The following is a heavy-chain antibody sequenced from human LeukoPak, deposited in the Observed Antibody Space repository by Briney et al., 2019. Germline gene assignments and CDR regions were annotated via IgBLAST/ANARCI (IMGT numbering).Heavy chain of an antibody. CDR3: ASPQSNGYYYYYGMDV. J-gene: IGHJ6*02. Sequence: GASVKVSCKASGYTFTGYYVHWVRQAPGQGLEWMGWINPNSGGTNYAQKFQGRVTMTRDTSISTAYMELSRLRSDDTAVYYCASPQSNGYYYYYGMDVWGQGTTVTVSS. CDR2: INPNSGGT. CDR1: GYTFTGYY. D-gene: IGHD4-11*01. V-gene: IGHV1-2*02.